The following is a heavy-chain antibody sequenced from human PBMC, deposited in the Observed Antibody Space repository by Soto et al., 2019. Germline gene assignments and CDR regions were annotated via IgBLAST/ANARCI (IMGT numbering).Heavy chain of an antibody. CDR3: ASGENGYNKFYFDL. V-gene: IGHV3-53*01. J-gene: IGHJ4*02. D-gene: IGHD5-12*01. Sequence: EVRLVESGGGLIQPGGSLRLYCAASGVSIISHYMAWVRQAPGKGLEWISLIYAGGSTFYADSVKGRFTISRDNSKNTLYPQMDSLTAEDTAVYYCASGENGYNKFYFDLWGQGTLVTVSS. CDR1: GVSIISHY. CDR2: IYAGGST.